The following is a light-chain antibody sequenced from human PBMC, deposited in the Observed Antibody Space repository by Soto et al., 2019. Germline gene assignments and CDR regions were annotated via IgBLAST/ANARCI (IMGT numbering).Light chain of an antibody. Sequence: EILFPQSPGTLSLSPGERVTLSCRASQSVSSNLAWYQQKPGQAPTLLMYGAFTRANGIPARFSGTGFGTEFTLTISSLQSEDFAVYCCQQYNNWPPWTFGLGTKVDI. CDR3: QQYNNWPPWT. CDR2: GAF. V-gene: IGKV3-15*01. CDR1: QSVSSN. J-gene: IGKJ1*01.